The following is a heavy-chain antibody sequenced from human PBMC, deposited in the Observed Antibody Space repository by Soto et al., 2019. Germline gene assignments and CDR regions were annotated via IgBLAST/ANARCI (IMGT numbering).Heavy chain of an antibody. J-gene: IGHJ4*02. CDR2: IIPMLGTP. CDR1: GGTFSRYG. Sequence: QVQLVQSGAEVKKPGSSVKVSCKASGGTFSRYGISWVRQAPGQGLEWMGGIIPMLGTPNYAQKFQGRVTIIADESTSTAYMELSSLRSEDTAVYYCASEGREYYFDFWGQGTLVTVSS. V-gene: IGHV1-69*12. CDR3: ASEGREYYFDF. D-gene: IGHD3-10*01.